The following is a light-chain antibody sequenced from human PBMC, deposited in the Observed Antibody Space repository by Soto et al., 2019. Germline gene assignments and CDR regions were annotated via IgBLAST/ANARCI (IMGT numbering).Light chain of an antibody. CDR1: QIVSSR. Sequence: EIVITQSPGTLSLSPGEIATLSCRANQIVSSRLASYQQKPVQAPRLLIYGASRRATGIPDRFTGSGSGTXXTFTISRLEPEDFAVYYCQQYVSSPWAFGQGTKADIK. V-gene: IGKV3-20*01. J-gene: IGKJ1*01. CDR2: GAS. CDR3: QQYVSSPWA.